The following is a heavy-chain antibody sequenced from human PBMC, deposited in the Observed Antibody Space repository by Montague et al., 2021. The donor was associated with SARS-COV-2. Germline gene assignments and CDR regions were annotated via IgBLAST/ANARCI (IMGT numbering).Heavy chain of an antibody. Sequence: SETLSLTCTVSGCSVSDGYYWVWIRKPPAKGLLWIGNIFQSGTTXYNPSLERRSTMSVDTSKNQFFLKLGSVTAADTAVYYCASSVRGYCNDDSCLARYYYGLDVWGQGTTVTISS. CDR3: ASSVRGYCNDDSCLARYYYGLDV. CDR1: GCSVSDGYY. J-gene: IGHJ6*02. D-gene: IGHD2-15*01. V-gene: IGHV4-38-2*02. CDR2: IFQSGTT.